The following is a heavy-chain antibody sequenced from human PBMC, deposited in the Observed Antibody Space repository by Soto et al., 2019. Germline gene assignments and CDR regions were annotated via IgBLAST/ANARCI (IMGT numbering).Heavy chain of an antibody. J-gene: IGHJ5*02. CDR2: ISGSGGST. V-gene: IGHV3-23*01. Sequence: EVQLLESGGGLVQPGGSLRLSCAASGFTFSSYAMSWVRQAPGKGLEWVSAISGSGGSTYYADSVKGRFTISRDNSKNTLYVQMNSLRAEDTAVYYCAKLAETGGVVGVWSGYQMGWFDPWGQGTLVTVSS. D-gene: IGHD3-3*01. CDR3: AKLAETGGVVGVWSGYQMGWFDP. CDR1: GFTFSSYA.